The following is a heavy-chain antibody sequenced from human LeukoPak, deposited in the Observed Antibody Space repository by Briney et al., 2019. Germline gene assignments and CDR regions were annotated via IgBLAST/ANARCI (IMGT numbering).Heavy chain of an antibody. CDR3: ARDGYYYDSSGWGLDY. D-gene: IGHD3-22*01. V-gene: IGHV3-21*01. CDR1: GFTFSRYW. Sequence: TGGSLRLSCAASGFTFSRYWMSWVRQAPGKGLEWVSSISSSSSYIYYADSVKGRFTISRDNAKNSLYLQMNSLRAEDTAVYYCARDGYYYDSSGWGLDYWGQGTLVTVSS. J-gene: IGHJ4*02. CDR2: ISSSSSYI.